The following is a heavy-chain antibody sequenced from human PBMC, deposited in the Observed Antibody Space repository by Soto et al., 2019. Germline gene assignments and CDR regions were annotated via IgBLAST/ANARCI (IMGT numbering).Heavy chain of an antibody. Sequence: SETLCLTCAVYGGSFSGYYWSWIRQPPGKGLEWIGEINHSGSTNYNPSLKSRVTISVDTSKNQFSLKLSSVTAADTAVYYCASQRRRIGAAQWGQGTLVTVSS. V-gene: IGHV4-34*01. J-gene: IGHJ4*02. D-gene: IGHD6-6*01. CDR3: ASQRRRIGAAQ. CDR2: INHSGST. CDR1: GGSFSGYY.